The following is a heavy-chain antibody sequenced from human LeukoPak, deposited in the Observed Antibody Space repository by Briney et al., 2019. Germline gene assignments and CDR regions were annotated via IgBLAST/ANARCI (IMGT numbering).Heavy chain of an antibody. CDR1: GASIISDDSY. CDR3: ARQLSNDGDYVGAFDS. CDR2: IYYSGST. V-gene: IGHV4-30-4*01. J-gene: IGHJ4*02. Sequence: SETLALTCAVSGASIISDDSYWSWIRHPPGKGLEWIANIYYSGSTYYNPSLESRVTISVDTSKNHFSLKLSSVTAADTAVYYCARQLSNDGDYVGAFDSWGQGTLVTVSS. D-gene: IGHD4-17*01.